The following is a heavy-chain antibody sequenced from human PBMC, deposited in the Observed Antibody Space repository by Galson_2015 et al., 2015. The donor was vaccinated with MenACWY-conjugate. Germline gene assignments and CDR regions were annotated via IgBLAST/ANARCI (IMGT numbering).Heavy chain of an antibody. V-gene: IGHV3-7*01. CDR1: GFTLGTYW. CDR2: IKQGGSVK. D-gene: IGHD6-13*01. Sequence: SLRLSCAASGFTLGTYWMSWVRQAPGKGLEWVANIKQGGSVKYYVDSVKGRFAISRDNAKSSLYLQMNSLRAEDTAVYYCARIAAAVTEHYFDYWGQGTLVTVSS. J-gene: IGHJ4*02. CDR3: ARIAAAVTEHYFDY.